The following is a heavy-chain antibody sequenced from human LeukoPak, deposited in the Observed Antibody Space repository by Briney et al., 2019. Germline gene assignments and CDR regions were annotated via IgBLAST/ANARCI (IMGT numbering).Heavy chain of an antibody. J-gene: IGHJ6*02. CDR2: IYYNGST. V-gene: IGHV4-39*01. CDR3: ARQGGYCSSTSCYYYYGMDV. CDR1: GGSLSNSSHY. Sequence: PSETPSLTCTVSGGSLSNSSHYWGRIRPPPGKGLDRIGSIYYNGSTYYNPSLKSRVTISVDTSKNQFSLKLSSVTAADTAVYYCARQGGYCSSTSCYYYYGMDVWGQGTTVTVSS. D-gene: IGHD2-2*01.